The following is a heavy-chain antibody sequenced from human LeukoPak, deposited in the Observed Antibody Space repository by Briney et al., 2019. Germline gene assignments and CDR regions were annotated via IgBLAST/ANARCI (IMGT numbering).Heavy chain of an antibody. V-gene: IGHV3-7*01. J-gene: IGHJ4*02. CDR1: GFTFSRYW. D-gene: IGHD2/OR15-2a*01. Sequence: PGGSLRVSCVVSGFTFSRYWMSWVRQAPGKGLEWLATIKQDGSEKFYVASVEGRFTISRDNAENSLYLQMNSLRAEDTAIYYCARDLRPSTSSFYRDFWGRGTLVTVSS. CDR2: IKQDGSEK. CDR3: ARDLRPSTSSFYRDF.